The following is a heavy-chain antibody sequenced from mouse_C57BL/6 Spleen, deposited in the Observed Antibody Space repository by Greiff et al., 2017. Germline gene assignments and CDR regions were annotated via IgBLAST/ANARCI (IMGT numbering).Heavy chain of an antibody. CDR1: GYTFTDYY. D-gene: IGHD1-1*01. CDR3: ARWGDYYGPWFAY. CDR2: IFPGSGST. J-gene: IGHJ3*01. V-gene: IGHV1-75*01. Sequence: VQLQQSGPELVKPWASVKISCKASGYTFTDYYINWVKQRPGQGLEWIGWIFPGSGSTYYNEKFTGKATLTVDKSSSTAYMLLSSLTSEDSAVYVSARWGDYYGPWFAYWGQGTLVTVSA.